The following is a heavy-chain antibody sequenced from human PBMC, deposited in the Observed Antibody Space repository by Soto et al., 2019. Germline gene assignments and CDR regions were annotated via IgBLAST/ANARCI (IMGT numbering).Heavy chain of an antibody. V-gene: IGHV3-74*01. CDR2: INSDGSST. CDR1: GFTFSNHW. CDR3: ARDKILDLEV. J-gene: IGHJ6*02. D-gene: IGHD2-15*01. Sequence: EVHLVESGGGLVQPGESLRLSCAASGFTFSNHWMHWVRQAPGKGLVWVSRINSDGSSTSYADSVKGRFTISRDNAKNTLYLQMNSLRVEDTAVYYCARDKILDLEVWGQGTTVTVSS.